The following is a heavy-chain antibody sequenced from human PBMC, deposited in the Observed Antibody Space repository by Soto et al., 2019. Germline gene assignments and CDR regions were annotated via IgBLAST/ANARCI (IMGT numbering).Heavy chain of an antibody. CDR3: ARAEWEEWELLDWVYFDY. J-gene: IGHJ4*02. D-gene: IGHD1-26*01. CDR1: GGSVSSGSYY. CDR2: IYYSGST. Sequence: SETLSLTCTVSGGSVSSGSYYWSWIRQPPGKGLEWIGYIYYSGSTNYNPSLKSRVTISVDTSKNQFSLKLSSVTAADTAVYYCARAEWEEWELLDWVYFDYWGQGTLVTVSS. V-gene: IGHV4-61*01.